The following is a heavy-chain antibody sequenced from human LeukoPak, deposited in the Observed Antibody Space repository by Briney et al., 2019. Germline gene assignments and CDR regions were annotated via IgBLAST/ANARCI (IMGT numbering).Heavy chain of an antibody. CDR1: GGSISSSSYY. Sequence: PSETLSLTCTVSGGSISSSSYYWGWIRQPPGKGLEWIGYIYYSGSTNYNPSLKSRVTISVDTSKNQFSLKLSSVTAADTAVYYCARDGDSSGGTFDYWGQGTLVTVSS. J-gene: IGHJ4*02. CDR2: IYYSGST. D-gene: IGHD3-22*01. V-gene: IGHV4-61*01. CDR3: ARDGDSSGGTFDY.